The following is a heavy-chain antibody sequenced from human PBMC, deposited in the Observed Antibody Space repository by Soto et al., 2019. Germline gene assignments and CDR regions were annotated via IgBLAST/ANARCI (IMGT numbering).Heavy chain of an antibody. CDR1: GYSFTIYF. D-gene: IGHD3-22*01. V-gene: IGHV1-46*01. CDR3: AREYGNYDSSGYYAY. Sequence: GASVKVSCKTSGYSFTIYFIHWVRQSPLQGLEWMGIINPSGGNTNYAQKLQGRVSMTRDRSTSTVHMELSSLRSDDTAMYYCAREYGNYDSSGYYAYWGQGTLVTVSS. J-gene: IGHJ4*02. CDR2: INPSGGNT.